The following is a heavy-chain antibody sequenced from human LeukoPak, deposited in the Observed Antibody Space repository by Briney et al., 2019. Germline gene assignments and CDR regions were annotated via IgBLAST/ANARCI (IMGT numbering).Heavy chain of an antibody. CDR3: ARDCSSTSGNTFGAFDI. D-gene: IGHD2-2*02. Sequence: PSETLSLTCTVSVGSVISGSYCSSWVRQPPGQGLGWNGYIYYSVSPNYNPSLKSRATLSVDTSRNQFSLKPSSVTAANTAVYYSARDCSSTSGNTFGAFDIWGQGTMVTVSS. V-gene: IGHV4-61*01. CDR1: VGSVISGSYC. J-gene: IGHJ3*02. CDR2: IYYSVSP.